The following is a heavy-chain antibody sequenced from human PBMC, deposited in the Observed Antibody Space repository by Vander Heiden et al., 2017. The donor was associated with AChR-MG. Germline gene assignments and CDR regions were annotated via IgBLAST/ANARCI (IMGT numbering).Heavy chain of an antibody. Sequence: QLQLQESGPGLVKPSETLSLICTVSGGSVSSSSYYWGWIRQSPGKGMEWIGSSDYNGNTYPNPALESRVTISVDTSKNQFSLRLSSVTAADTAVYYCARLPRPLTYGMDVWGQGTTVTVSS. J-gene: IGHJ6*02. CDR2: SDYNGNT. CDR3: ARLPRPLTYGMDV. V-gene: IGHV4-39*01. CDR1: GGSVSSSSYY.